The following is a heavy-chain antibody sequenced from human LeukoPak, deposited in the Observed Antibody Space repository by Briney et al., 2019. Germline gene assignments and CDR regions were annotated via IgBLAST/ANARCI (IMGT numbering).Heavy chain of an antibody. CDR2: ISGSGGST. V-gene: IGHV3-23*01. CDR1: GFTFSSYA. J-gene: IGHJ3*02. Sequence: GASLRLSCAASGFTFSSYAMSWVRQAPGEGLEWVSTISGSGGSTYYADSVKGRFTLSRDNSKNTLYLQMNSLRAEDTAVYYCSSLDAYAFDIWGQGTMVTVSS. CDR3: SSLDAYAFDI. D-gene: IGHD3-16*02.